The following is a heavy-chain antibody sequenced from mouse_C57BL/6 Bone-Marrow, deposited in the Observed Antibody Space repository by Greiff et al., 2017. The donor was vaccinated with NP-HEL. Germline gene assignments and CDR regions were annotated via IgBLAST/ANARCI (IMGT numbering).Heavy chain of an antibody. J-gene: IGHJ2*01. CDR1: GYSITSGYD. Sequence: VQLQQSGPGMVKPSQSLSLTCTVTGYSITSGYDWHWIRHFPGNKLEWMGYISYSGSTNYNPSLKSRISITHDTSKNHFFLKLNSVTTEDTATYYCARRGVTGTGYFDYWGQGTTLTVSS. CDR2: ISYSGST. D-gene: IGHD4-1*01. CDR3: ARRGVTGTGYFDY. V-gene: IGHV3-1*01.